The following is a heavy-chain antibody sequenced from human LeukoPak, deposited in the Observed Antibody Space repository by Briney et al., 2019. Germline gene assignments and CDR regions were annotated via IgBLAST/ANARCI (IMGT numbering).Heavy chain of an antibody. CDR2: INSDGSIT. D-gene: IGHD1-26*01. CDR3: ATLLPGV. J-gene: IGHJ4*02. Sequence: GGSLRLSCVASGFTISNYWMHWVRQAPGKGLVWVSRINSDGSITTYADSVKGRFTISRDNAKNTMYLQTNSLRDEDTAVYYCATLLPGVWGQGTLVTVSS. CDR1: GFTISNYW. V-gene: IGHV3-74*01.